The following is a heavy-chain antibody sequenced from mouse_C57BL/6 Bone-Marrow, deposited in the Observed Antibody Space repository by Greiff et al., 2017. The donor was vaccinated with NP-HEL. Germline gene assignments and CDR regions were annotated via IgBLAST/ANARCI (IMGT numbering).Heavy chain of an antibody. CDR2: IYPGDGDT. CDR3: ARRFHDYGSSYARDY. CDR1: GYAFSSSW. D-gene: IGHD1-1*01. Sequence: QVQLQQSGPELVKPGASVKISCKASGYAFSSSWMNWVKQRPGKGLEWIGRIYPGDGDTNYNGKFKGKATLTADKSSSTAYMQLSRRTSEDSAVYFWARRFHDYGSSYARDYWGKGTEVNGSS. V-gene: IGHV1-82*01. J-gene: IGHJ4*01.